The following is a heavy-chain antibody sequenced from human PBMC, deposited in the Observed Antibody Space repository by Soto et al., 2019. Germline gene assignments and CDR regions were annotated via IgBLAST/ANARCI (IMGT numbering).Heavy chain of an antibody. Sequence: GGSLRLSCAASGFTFSSYSMNWVRQAPGKGLEWVSSISSSSSYIYYADSVKGRFTISRDNANNSLYLQMNSLRAEDTAVCYCARVPFGWGYVTHYYLDVWGKGSTVTASS. CDR1: GFTFSSYS. CDR2: ISSSSSYI. V-gene: IGHV3-21*01. CDR3: ARVPFGWGYVTHYYLDV. J-gene: IGHJ6*03. D-gene: IGHD3-10*01.